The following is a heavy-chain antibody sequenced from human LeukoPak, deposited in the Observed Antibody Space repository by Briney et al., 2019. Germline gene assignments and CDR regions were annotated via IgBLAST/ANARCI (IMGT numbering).Heavy chain of an antibody. Sequence: PGGSLRLSCAASGFTFSSYWMSWVRQAPGKGLEWVANIKQDGSEKYYVDSVKGRFTISRDNAKNSLYLQMNSLRAEDTAVYYCAREDSSGWYFGYFDYWGQGTLVTVSS. CDR1: GFTFSSYW. CDR3: AREDSSGWYFGYFDY. CDR2: IKQDGSEK. J-gene: IGHJ4*02. D-gene: IGHD6-19*01. V-gene: IGHV3-7*01.